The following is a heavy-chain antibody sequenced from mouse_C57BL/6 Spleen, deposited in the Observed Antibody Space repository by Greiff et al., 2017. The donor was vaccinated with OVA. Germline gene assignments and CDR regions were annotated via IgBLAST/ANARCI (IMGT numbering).Heavy chain of an antibody. CDR2: IDPNSGGT. D-gene: IGHD1-1*01. Sequence: VKLQESGAELVKPGASVKLSCKASGYTFTSYWMHWVKQRPGRGLEWIGRIDPNSGGTKYNEKFKSKATLTVDKPSSTAYMQLSSLTSEDSAVYYCARSVATVVGDDYWGQGTTLTVSS. CDR1: GYTFTSYW. J-gene: IGHJ2*01. V-gene: IGHV1-72*01. CDR3: ARSVATVVGDDY.